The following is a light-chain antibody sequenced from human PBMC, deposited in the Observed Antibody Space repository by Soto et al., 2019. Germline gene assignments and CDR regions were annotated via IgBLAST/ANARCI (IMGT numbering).Light chain of an antibody. CDR2: EVS. CDR3: SSYTSSTTVI. J-gene: IGLJ2*01. Sequence: QSVLTQPASVSGSPGQSITISCTGTNSDVGGYNYVSWYQQHPGKAPKPIIYEVSNRPSGVSNRLSGSKSGNTASLTISGLQADDEADYYCSSYTSSTTVIFGGGTKLTVL. V-gene: IGLV2-14*01. CDR1: NSDVGGYNY.